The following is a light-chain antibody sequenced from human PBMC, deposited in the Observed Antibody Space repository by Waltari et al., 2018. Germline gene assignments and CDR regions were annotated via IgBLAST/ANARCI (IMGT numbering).Light chain of an antibody. J-gene: IGLJ3*02. Sequence: QAVLTQPASLSASPGASATLTRTLLRCIHVDTSTMYWFQQKPGSPPQFLLRYKSDSDKLQASGVPSRFSGSKDGSANAGILLISGLQSEDEADYYCMIWHSSTWVFGGGTKLTVL. CDR1: RCIHVDTST. CDR2: YKSDSDK. CDR3: MIWHSSTWV. V-gene: IGLV5-45*01.